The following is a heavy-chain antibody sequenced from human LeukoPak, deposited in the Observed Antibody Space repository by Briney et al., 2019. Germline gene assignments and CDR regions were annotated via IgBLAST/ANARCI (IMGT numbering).Heavy chain of an antibody. CDR3: VRTEVSSGSEDY. CDR1: GGSISSGDYY. J-gene: IGHJ4*02. CDR2: IYYSGST. V-gene: IGHV4-30-4*08. D-gene: IGHD6-19*01. Sequence: PSETLSLTCTVSGGSISSGDYYWSWIRQPPGKGLEWIGYIYYSGSTYYNPSLKSRVTISLDTSKNQFSLKLSSVTAADTAVYYCVRTEVSSGSEDYWGQGTLVTVSS.